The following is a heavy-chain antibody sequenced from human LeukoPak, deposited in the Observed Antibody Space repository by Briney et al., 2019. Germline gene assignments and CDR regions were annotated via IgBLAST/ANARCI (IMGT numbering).Heavy chain of an antibody. CDR2: IYHSGST. CDR1: GVSISSGGYS. V-gene: IGHV4-30-2*01. Sequence: SQTLSLTCAVSGVSISSGGYSWSWIRQPPGKGLEWIGYIYHSGSTYYNPSLKSRVTISVDRSKNQFSLKLSSVTAADTAVYYCARAVGVYDFWSGYYRTNWFDPWGQGTLVTVSS. D-gene: IGHD3-3*01. J-gene: IGHJ5*02. CDR3: ARAVGVYDFWSGYYRTNWFDP.